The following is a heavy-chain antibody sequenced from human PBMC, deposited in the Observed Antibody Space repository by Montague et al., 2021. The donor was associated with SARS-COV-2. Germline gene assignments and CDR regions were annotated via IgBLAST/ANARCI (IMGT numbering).Heavy chain of an antibody. CDR2: IDWDDDK. V-gene: IGHV2-70*11. Sequence: PALVKPTQTLTLTCTFSGFSPSTSGMCVSWIRQPPGKALEWLARIDWDDDKYYNTSLKTRLTISKDTSKNQVVLTMTNMDPVDTATYYCARGYYDILTGYLDAFDIWGQGTMVTVSS. D-gene: IGHD3-9*01. J-gene: IGHJ3*02. CDR3: ARGYYDILTGYLDAFDI. CDR1: GFSPSTSGMC.